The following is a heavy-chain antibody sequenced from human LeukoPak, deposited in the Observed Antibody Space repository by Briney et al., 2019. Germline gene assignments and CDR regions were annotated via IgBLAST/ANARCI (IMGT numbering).Heavy chain of an antibody. V-gene: IGHV3-73*01. Sequence: GGSLKLSCAASGFTFSGSTMHWVRQAPGKGLEWVGRIRSKTDSYATAYAASVEGRFSISREDSKDTAYLQMNSLKTEDTAVYYCTTVETTMVWGQGSLVTVSS. D-gene: IGHD5-18*01. CDR3: TTVETTMV. J-gene: IGHJ4*02. CDR2: IRSKTDSYAT. CDR1: GFTFSGST.